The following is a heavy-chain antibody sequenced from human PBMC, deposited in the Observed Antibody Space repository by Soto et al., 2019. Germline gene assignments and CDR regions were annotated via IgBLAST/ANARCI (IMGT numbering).Heavy chain of an antibody. D-gene: IGHD5-18*01. J-gene: IGHJ3*02. CDR3: AKKVGYRYGRRVDAFDI. CDR2: ISYDGSNK. CDR1: GFTFSSYG. V-gene: IGHV3-30*18. Sequence: LRLSCAASGFTFSSYGMHWVRQAPGKGLEWVAVISYDGSNKYYADSVKGRFTISRDNSKNTLYLQMNSLRAEDTAVYYCAKKVGYRYGRRVDAFDIWGEGTMVTVSS.